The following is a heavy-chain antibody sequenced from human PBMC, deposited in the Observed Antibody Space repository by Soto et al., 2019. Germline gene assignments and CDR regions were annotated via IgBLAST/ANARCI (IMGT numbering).Heavy chain of an antibody. V-gene: IGHV2-5*02. CDR3: VQSRCGGDCLRSYSSHSYYGLDV. Sequence: QITLKESGPPLVKPTQTLTLTCTFSGFSLSTIGVGVGWIRQPPGKALEWLALIYWDDDKRYSPSLKSRLTVTKDTSKNQVVLTMTNMDPVDTATYYCVQSRCGGDCLRSYSSHSYYGLDVWGQGTTVTVSS. CDR1: GFSLSTIGVG. D-gene: IGHD2-21*02. CDR2: IYWDDDK. J-gene: IGHJ6*02.